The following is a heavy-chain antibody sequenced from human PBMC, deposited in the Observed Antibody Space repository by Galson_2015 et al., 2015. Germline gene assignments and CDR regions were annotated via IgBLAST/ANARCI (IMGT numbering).Heavy chain of an antibody. D-gene: IGHD3-10*01. CDR1: EFTFNSHW. J-gene: IGHJ6*02. Sequence: SLRLSCAASEFTFNSHWMSWVRQAPGKGLEWVADIRRDGSEKYYVDSVKGRFTISRDNSKNSLYLQMNSLRAEDTAVYYCARSVYYKSFVAKSYSIFSHAIDVWGQGTPVTVSS. CDR3: ARSVYYKSFVAKSYSIFSHAIDV. V-gene: IGHV3-7*03. CDR2: IRRDGSEK.